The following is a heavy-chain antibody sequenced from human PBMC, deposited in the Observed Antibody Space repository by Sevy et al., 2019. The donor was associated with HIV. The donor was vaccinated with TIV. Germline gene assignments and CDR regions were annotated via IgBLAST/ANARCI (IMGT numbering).Heavy chain of an antibody. CDR1: GDSVSSNSAA. Sequence: SQTLSLTCAISGDSVSSNSAAWNWIRQSPSRGLEWLGRTYYRSKWYNDYAVSVKARITINPDTSKNQFSLQLNSVTPEDTAVYFCAREPYSSSWYGFGWFDPRGQGTLVTVSS. V-gene: IGHV6-1*01. CDR3: AREPYSSSWYGFGWFDP. CDR2: TYYRSKWYN. D-gene: IGHD6-13*01. J-gene: IGHJ5*02.